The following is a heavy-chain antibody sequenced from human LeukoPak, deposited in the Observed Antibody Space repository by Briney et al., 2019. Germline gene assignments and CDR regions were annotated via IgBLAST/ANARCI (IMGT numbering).Heavy chain of an antibody. D-gene: IGHD3-16*01. J-gene: IGHJ4*02. Sequence: ASVKVSCKASGYTFTSYDINWVRQATGQGLEWMGWMNPNSGNTDYAQKFQGRVTMTRDTSISTAYMELSRLRSDDTAVYYCARGKGLGGPYWGQGTLATVSS. V-gene: IGHV1-8*01. CDR1: GYTFTSYD. CDR2: MNPNSGNT. CDR3: ARGKGLGGPY.